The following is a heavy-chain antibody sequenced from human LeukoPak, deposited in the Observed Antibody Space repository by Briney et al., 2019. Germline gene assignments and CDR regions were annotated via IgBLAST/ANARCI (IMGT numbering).Heavy chain of an antibody. CDR3: ARGVYYDSYAAYFDY. D-gene: IGHD3-22*01. Sequence: PSETLSLTCAVSGGSISSSNWWSWVRQPPGKGLEWIGEIYHSGSTNYNPSLKRRVTISVDKSKNQFSLKLSSVTAADTAVYYCARGVYYDSYAAYFDYWGQGTLVTVSS. CDR2: IYHSGST. J-gene: IGHJ4*02. CDR1: GGSISSSNW. V-gene: IGHV4-4*02.